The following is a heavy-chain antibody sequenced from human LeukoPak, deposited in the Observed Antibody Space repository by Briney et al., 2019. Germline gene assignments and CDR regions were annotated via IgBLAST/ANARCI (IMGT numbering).Heavy chain of an antibody. CDR3: ARGGYYGSGSFPDY. D-gene: IGHD3-10*01. CDR2: ISPYNGDT. CDR1: GYTFTSFG. Sequence: ASVKVSCKASGYTFTSFGINWVRQAPGQGLEWRGWISPYNGDTHYAQKLRGRLTMTTDTSTSTAYMDLRSLISDDTAVYFCARGGYYGSGSFPDYWGQGTLVTVSS. V-gene: IGHV1-18*01. J-gene: IGHJ4*02.